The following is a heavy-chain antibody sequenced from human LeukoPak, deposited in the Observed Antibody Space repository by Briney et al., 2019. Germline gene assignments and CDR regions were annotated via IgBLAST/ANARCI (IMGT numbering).Heavy chain of an antibody. J-gene: IGHJ4*02. D-gene: IGHD1-26*01. V-gene: IGHV1-2*02. Sequence: GASVKVSCRASGYTFTGYFMPWVRQAPGQGLAWMGWIYPNSGGTKYAQKFQGRVTMTRDTSISTIYMELSSLRSGDTAVYYCARFSGSSNFDYWGQGTLVTVSS. CDR2: IYPNSGGT. CDR1: GYTFTGYF. CDR3: ARFSGSSNFDY.